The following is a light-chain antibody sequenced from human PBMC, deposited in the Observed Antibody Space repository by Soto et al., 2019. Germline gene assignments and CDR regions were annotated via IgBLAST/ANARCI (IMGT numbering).Light chain of an antibody. J-gene: IGLJ1*01. CDR3: QSYDNSLSGSKV. CDR2: GNS. CDR1: SSNIGAGYD. Sequence: QSVLTQPPSVSGAPGQRVTISCTGSSSNIGAGYDVHWYQQFPGTAPKLLIYGNSNRPSGVPDRFSASKSGTSASLAITGLQAEDEADYYCQSYDNSLSGSKVFGTGTKLTVL. V-gene: IGLV1-40*01.